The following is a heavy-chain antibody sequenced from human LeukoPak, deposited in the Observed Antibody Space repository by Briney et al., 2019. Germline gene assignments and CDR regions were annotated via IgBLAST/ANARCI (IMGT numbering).Heavy chain of an antibody. Sequence: PGASLRLSCVTSGFTFSSYAMSWVRQAPGKGLEWVSVISGSDGRTYYVDSVKGRFTISRDNSKNTLYLQMNSLREEDTAIYYCAKGMTTGYWGQGTLVTVSS. J-gene: IGHJ4*02. CDR2: ISGSDGRT. V-gene: IGHV3-23*01. CDR3: AKGMTTGY. D-gene: IGHD4-4*01. CDR1: GFTFSSYA.